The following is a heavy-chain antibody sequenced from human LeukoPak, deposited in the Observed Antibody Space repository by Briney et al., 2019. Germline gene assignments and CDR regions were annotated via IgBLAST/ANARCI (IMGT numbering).Heavy chain of an antibody. D-gene: IGHD1-26*01. V-gene: IGHV3-21*01. CDR2: LSSGNEYI. CDR3: AREERGLFDY. CDR1: GFTFSTYT. J-gene: IGHJ4*02. Sequence: GGSLRLSCAASGFTFSTYTMNWVRQAPGKGLEWVSSLSSGNEYIYYADSVKGRFTISRDDAKNSLYLQMNSLRAEDTAVYYCAREERGLFDYWGQGTLVTVSS.